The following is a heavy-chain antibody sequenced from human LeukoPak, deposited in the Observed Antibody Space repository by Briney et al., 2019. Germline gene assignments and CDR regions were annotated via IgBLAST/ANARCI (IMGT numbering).Heavy chain of an antibody. J-gene: IGHJ4*02. CDR1: GGSISSGSYY. Sequence: PSQTLSLTCTVSGGSISSGSYYWSWIRQPAGKGLEWIGRIYTSGSTNYNPSLKSRVTISVDTSKNQFSLKLSSVTAADTAVYYCARLNYYDSSGYYYYGNWGQGTLVTVSS. D-gene: IGHD3-22*01. CDR3: ARLNYYDSSGYYYYGN. CDR2: IYTSGST. V-gene: IGHV4-61*02.